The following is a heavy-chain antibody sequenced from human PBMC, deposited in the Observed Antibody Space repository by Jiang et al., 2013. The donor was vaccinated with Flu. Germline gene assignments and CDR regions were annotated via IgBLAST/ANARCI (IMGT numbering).Heavy chain of an antibody. V-gene: IGHV4-59*01. CDR3: ARAGYCSSTSCRVIPKIYYYYYGMDV. CDR1: GGSISSYY. Sequence: GPGLVKPSETLSLTCTVSGGSISSYYWSWIRQPPGKGLEWIGYIYYSGSTNYNPSLKSRVTISVDTSKNQFSLKLSSVTAADTAVYYCARAGYCSSTSCRVIPKIYYYYYGMDVWGKGTTVTVSS. J-gene: IGHJ6*04. CDR2: IYYSGST. D-gene: IGHD2-2*01.